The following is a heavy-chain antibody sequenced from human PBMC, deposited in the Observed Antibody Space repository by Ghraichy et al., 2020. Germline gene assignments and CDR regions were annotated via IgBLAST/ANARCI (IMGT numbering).Heavy chain of an antibody. CDR2: ISGSGGST. CDR3: AKNRYGSGSFPDY. V-gene: IGHV3-23*01. CDR1: GFTFSSYA. Sequence: GGSLRLSCAASGFTFSSYAMSWVRQAPGKGLEWVSDISGSGGSTYYADSVKGRFTISRDNSKNTLYLQMSSLRAEDTAVYYCAKNRYGSGSFPDYWGQGTLVTVSS. D-gene: IGHD3-10*01. J-gene: IGHJ4*02.